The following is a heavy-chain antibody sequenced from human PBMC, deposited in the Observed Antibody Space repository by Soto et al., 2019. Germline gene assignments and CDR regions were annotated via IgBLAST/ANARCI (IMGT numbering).Heavy chain of an antibody. Sequence: QVQLVQSGGEVKKPGASVNVSCKASGYTFSNQGIMWVRQAPGQGLEWMGWISEYNGKTGYAQRVQGRVLMTIDTSINTAFMELRSLRSDDTAVYYCARDRDPARFSWRLAGKFYGMDVWGQGTTVTVSS. CDR3: ARDRDPARFSWRLAGKFYGMDV. CDR2: ISEYNGKT. V-gene: IGHV1-18*01. J-gene: IGHJ6*02. D-gene: IGHD3-3*01. CDR1: GYTFSNQG.